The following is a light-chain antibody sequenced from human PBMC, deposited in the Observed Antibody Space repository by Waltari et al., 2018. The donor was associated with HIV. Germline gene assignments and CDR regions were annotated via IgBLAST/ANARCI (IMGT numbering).Light chain of an antibody. J-gene: IGLJ1*01. Sequence: QSALTQPRSVSGSPGQSVTISCTGTSSDVGGYTYVSWYQQHPGKAPKLMIYDVSKRPSGVPDRFSGSKSGNTASLTISGLQAEDEADYYCCSYAGSYRYVFGTGTKVTVL. CDR3: CSYAGSYRYV. CDR2: DVS. V-gene: IGLV2-11*01. CDR1: SSDVGGYTY.